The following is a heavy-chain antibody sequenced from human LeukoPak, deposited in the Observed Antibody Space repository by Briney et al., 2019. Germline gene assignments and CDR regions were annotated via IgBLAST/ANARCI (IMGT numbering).Heavy chain of an antibody. CDR2: INHSGST. CDR3: ARGASSYARFDY. V-gene: IGHV4-34*01. CDR1: GGSFSGYY. D-gene: IGHD3-16*01. Sequence: SETLSLTCAVYGGSFSGYYWSWIRQPPGKGLEWIGEINHSGSTNYNPSLKSRVTISVDTSKNQFSLKLSSVTAADTAVYYCARGASSYARFDYWGQGTLVTVSS. J-gene: IGHJ4*02.